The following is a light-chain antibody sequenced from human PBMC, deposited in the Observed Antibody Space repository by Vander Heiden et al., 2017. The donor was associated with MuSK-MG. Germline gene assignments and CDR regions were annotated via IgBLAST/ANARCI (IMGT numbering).Light chain of an antibody. Sequence: EIVLTQSPATLSLSPGERATLSCRASQSVSSSYLAWYQQKPGLAPRLLIYDASSRATGIPDRFSGSGSGTDFTLTISRLQPEDFAVYYCQQYGSSPGYTFGQGTKLEIK. CDR3: QQYGSSPGYT. CDR2: DAS. V-gene: IGKV3D-20*01. J-gene: IGKJ2*01. CDR1: QSVSSSY.